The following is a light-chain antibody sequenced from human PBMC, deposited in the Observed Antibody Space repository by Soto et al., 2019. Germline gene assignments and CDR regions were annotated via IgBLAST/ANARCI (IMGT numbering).Light chain of an antibody. J-gene: IGKJ1*01. Sequence: EIVSTQSPATLSLSPGERATLSCRASQSINRHLAWYQQKPGQAPRLLIYGASTRATGIPAIFSGGGSGTEFTLTISSLQSEDFAVYYCHQYKNWPGTFGQGTKVDIK. CDR1: QSINRH. V-gene: IGKV3-15*01. CDR2: GAS. CDR3: HQYKNWPGT.